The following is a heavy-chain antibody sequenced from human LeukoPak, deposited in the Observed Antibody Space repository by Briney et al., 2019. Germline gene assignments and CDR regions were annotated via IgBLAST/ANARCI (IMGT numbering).Heavy chain of an antibody. D-gene: IGHD4/OR15-4a*01. V-gene: IGHV3-48*03. CDR3: ARPGLPVAGARWFDP. Sequence: GGSLRLSCAASGFTFSSSEMNWVRQAPGKGLEWVSYISSSGSTIYYADSVKGRFTISRDNSKNTLYLQMNSLSAEDTAVFYCARPGLPVAGARWFDPWGQGTLVTVSS. J-gene: IGHJ5*02. CDR2: ISSSGSTI. CDR1: GFTFSSSE.